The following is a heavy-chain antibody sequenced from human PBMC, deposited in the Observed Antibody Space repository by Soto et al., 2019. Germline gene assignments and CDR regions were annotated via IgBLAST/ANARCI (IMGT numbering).Heavy chain of an antibody. Sequence: GSLRLSCAASGFTFSDSTMHWVRQASGKGLEWVGRIRSKANSYATAYAAAVKDRFTISRDDSKNTAYLQMNSLKTEDTAVYYCTRRGSPNPEVDVWGQGTTVTVS. V-gene: IGHV3-73*01. CDR1: GFTFSDST. J-gene: IGHJ6*02. D-gene: IGHD1-26*01. CDR2: IRSKANSYAT. CDR3: TRRGSPNPEVDV.